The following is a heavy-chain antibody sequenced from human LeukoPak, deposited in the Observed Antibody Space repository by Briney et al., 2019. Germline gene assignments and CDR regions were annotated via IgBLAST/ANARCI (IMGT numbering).Heavy chain of an antibody. CDR2: MNPNSGNT. Sequence: ASVKVSCKASGYTFTSYDINWVRQATGQGLEWMGWMNPNSGNTGYAQKFQGRVTMTRNTSISTAYMELSRLRSDDTAVYYCARALAAAGNDAYDIWGQGTMVTVSS. CDR1: GYTFTSYD. J-gene: IGHJ3*02. V-gene: IGHV1-8*01. CDR3: ARALAAAGNDAYDI. D-gene: IGHD6-13*01.